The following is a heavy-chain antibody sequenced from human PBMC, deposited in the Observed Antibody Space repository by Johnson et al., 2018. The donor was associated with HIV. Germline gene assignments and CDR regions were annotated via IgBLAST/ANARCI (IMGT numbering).Heavy chain of an antibody. CDR2: ISYDGSNK. CDR3: ASAWGELDDAFDI. D-gene: IGHD1-26*01. V-gene: IGHV3-30*03. J-gene: IGHJ3*02. Sequence: VQLVESGGGVVQPGRSLRLSCAASGFTFSSYGMHWVRQAPGKGLEWVAVISYDGSNKYYADSVQGRFTISRDNSKNTLYLQMNSLRAEDTAVYYCASAWGELDDAFDIWGQGTMVTISS. CDR1: GFTFSSYG.